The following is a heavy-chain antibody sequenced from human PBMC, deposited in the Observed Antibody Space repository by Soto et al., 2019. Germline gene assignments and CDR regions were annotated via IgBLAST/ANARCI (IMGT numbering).Heavy chain of an antibody. V-gene: IGHV1-18*01. Sequence: ASVKVSCKASGYTFTSYGISWVRQAPGQGLEWMGWISTSNGDTNYAQNFKGRVTMTTDTSTSTAYVELRSLRYDDTAVYYCARDITGATGDYWGQGTLVTVSS. D-gene: IGHD1-26*01. CDR1: GYTFTSYG. CDR2: ISTSNGDT. J-gene: IGHJ4*02. CDR3: ARDITGATGDY.